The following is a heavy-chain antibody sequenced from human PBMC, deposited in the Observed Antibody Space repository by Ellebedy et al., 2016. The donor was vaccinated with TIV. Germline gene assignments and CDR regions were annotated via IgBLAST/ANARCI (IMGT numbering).Heavy chain of an antibody. CDR2: ISYDGNSK. J-gene: IGHJ1*01. Sequence: GESLKISCAASGFTFNSYAMHWVRQAPGKGLEWVAVISYDGNSKYYADSVKGRFTISRDNSMTTLYLEMNSLRAEDTAVYYCARDLDKSSGWYGGAADWGQGTLVTVSS. CDR1: GFTFNSYA. D-gene: IGHD6-19*01. V-gene: IGHV3-30-3*01. CDR3: ARDLDKSSGWYGGAAD.